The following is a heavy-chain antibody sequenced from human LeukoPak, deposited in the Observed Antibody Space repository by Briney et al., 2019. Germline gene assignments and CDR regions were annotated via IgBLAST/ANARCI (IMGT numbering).Heavy chain of an antibody. CDR3: ARDHLPYYYDSSGYYLSP. J-gene: IGHJ5*02. CDR2: ISSSGSTI. Sequence: GGSLRLSCAASGFTFSDYYMSWIRQAPGKGLEWVSYISSSGSTIYYADSVKGRFTISRDNAKNSLYLQMNSLRAEDTAVYYCARDHLPYYYDSSGYYLSPWGQGTLVTVSS. D-gene: IGHD3-22*01. CDR1: GFTFSDYY. V-gene: IGHV3-11*01.